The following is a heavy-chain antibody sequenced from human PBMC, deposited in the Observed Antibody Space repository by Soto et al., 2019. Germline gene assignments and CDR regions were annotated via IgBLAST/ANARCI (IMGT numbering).Heavy chain of an antibody. D-gene: IGHD4-17*01. CDR3: AAEGRYGDRYYFYYGMDV. Sequence: QMQLVQSGPEVKKPGTSVKVSCKASGFTFTSSAVQWVRQARGQRLEWIGWIVVGSGNTNYAQKFQERVTITRDMSTSTAYMELSSLRSEDTAVYYCAAEGRYGDRYYFYYGMDVWGQGTTVTVSS. V-gene: IGHV1-58*01. CDR2: IVVGSGNT. J-gene: IGHJ6*02. CDR1: GFTFTSSA.